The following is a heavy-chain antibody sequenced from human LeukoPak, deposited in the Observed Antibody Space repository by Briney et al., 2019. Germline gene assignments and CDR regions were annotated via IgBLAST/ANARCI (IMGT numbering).Heavy chain of an antibody. Sequence: ASVKVSCKASGYTFTGYYMHWGRQAPGQGLEWMGWINPNSGGTNYAQKFQGRVTMTRDTPISTAYMELSRLRSDDTAVYYCARKVPSPISWRNYYMDVWGKGTTVTVSS. CDR1: GYTFTGYY. D-gene: IGHD2-15*01. CDR3: ARKVPSPISWRNYYMDV. V-gene: IGHV1-2*02. CDR2: INPNSGGT. J-gene: IGHJ6*03.